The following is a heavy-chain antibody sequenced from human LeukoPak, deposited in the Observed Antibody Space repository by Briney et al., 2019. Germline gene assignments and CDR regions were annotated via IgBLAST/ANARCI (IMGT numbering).Heavy chain of an antibody. Sequence: SETLSLTCTVSGGSISSGSYYWSWIRQPAGKGLEWIVRIYTSGSTNYNPSLKSRVTISVDTSKNQFSLKLSSVTAADTAVYYCARLGGTAIPDENWFDPWGQGTLVTVSS. CDR1: GGSISSGSYY. D-gene: IGHD5-18*01. J-gene: IGHJ5*02. V-gene: IGHV4-61*02. CDR2: IYTSGST. CDR3: ARLGGTAIPDENWFDP.